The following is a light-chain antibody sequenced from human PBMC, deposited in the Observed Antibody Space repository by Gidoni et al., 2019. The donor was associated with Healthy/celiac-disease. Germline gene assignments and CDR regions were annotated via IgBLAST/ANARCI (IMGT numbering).Light chain of an antibody. V-gene: IGKV1D-8*01. CDR2: AAS. Sequence: VILLTQSPSLLSASTGDRVTISCRISQSISSYLTWYQQKPGKAPELLISAASTLQSGVPSRFSGSGSGTDFTLTISSLQPEDFATYYCQQSYSTPWTFGQGTKVEIK. CDR3: QQSYSTPWT. CDR1: QSISSY. J-gene: IGKJ1*01.